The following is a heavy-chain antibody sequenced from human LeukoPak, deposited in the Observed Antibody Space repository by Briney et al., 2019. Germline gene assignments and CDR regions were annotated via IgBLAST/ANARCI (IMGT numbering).Heavy chain of an antibody. D-gene: IGHD6-13*01. CDR3: ARGPAGQGYYFDY. Sequence: PGGSLRLSCAASGFTFSKYSMNWVRQAPGKGLEWVSYISSSSTYIYYADSVKGRFTISRDNAKNSLYLQMNSLRAEDTAVYYCARGPAGQGYYFDYWGQGTLVTVSS. V-gene: IGHV3-21*06. CDR2: ISSSSTYI. CDR1: GFTFSKYS. J-gene: IGHJ4*02.